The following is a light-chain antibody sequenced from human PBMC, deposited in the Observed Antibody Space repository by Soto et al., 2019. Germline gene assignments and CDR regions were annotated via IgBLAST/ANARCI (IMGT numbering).Light chain of an antibody. CDR3: QQLNSYPLT. J-gene: IGKJ4*01. V-gene: IGKV1-9*01. Sequence: IQLTQSPSSLSASVGDRVTITCRASQGISSYLTWYQQKPGKAPKLLIYAASTLQSGVPSRFSGSGSGTDFTLTISSLQPEDFATYHCQQLNSYPLTFGGGTKVDNK. CDR2: AAS. CDR1: QGISSY.